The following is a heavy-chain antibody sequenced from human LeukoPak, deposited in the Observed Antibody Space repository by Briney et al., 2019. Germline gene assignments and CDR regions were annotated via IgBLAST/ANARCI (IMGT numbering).Heavy chain of an antibody. Sequence: ASVKLYSLASSPPFTGHYLHQVRPAPGQRPAGMGWINSISRGTYYAEKFQSRVTMTRDTSISTAYIALSRLRSDDTAVYYCARDLGAVLRFLEWPMGWFVPWGHGTLVTVSS. CDR1: SPPFTGHY. D-gene: IGHD3-3*01. V-gene: IGHV1-2*02. CDR3: ARDLGAVLRFLEWPMGWFVP. J-gene: IGHJ5*02. CDR2: INSISRGT.